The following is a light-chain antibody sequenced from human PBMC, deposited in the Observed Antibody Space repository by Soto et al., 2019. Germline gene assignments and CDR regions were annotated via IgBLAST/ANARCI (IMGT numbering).Light chain of an antibody. CDR2: DAS. J-gene: IGKJ1*01. CDR1: QSVTTY. V-gene: IGKV3-11*01. CDR3: QQRSNWPVT. Sequence: IVLTQSPATLSLSPGERATLSCRASQSVTTYLAWYQQRPGQAPRLLIYDASKRATGIPARFSGSGSGTEFTLTISSLEPEDFAVYYCQQRSNWPVTFGQGTRVEI.